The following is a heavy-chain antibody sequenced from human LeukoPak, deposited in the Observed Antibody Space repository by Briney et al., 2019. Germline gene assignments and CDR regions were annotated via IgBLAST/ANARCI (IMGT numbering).Heavy chain of an antibody. J-gene: IGHJ4*02. V-gene: IGHV1-69*05. Sequence: SVKVSCKASGGTFSSYAISWVRQAPGQGLEWMGGIIPIFGTANYARKFQGRVTITTDESTSTAYMELSSLGSEDTAVYYCARWIVGATTEGFDYWGQGTLVTVSS. CDR1: GGTFSSYA. CDR3: ARWIVGATTEGFDY. CDR2: IIPIFGTA. D-gene: IGHD1-26*01.